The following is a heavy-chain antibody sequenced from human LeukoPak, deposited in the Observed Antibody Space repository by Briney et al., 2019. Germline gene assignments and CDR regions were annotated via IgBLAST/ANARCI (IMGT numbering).Heavy chain of an antibody. V-gene: IGHV5-51*01. J-gene: IGHJ4*02. CDR1: GYSFTTYW. CDR3: ARIVGSGSYYNVYFDY. Sequence: GESLKISCKASGYSFTTYWIGWVRQMPGKGLEWMGIIYPGDSDTRYSPSFQGQVTISADKSISTAYLQWSSLKASDTAIYYCARIVGSGSYYNVYFDYWGQGTLVTVSS. CDR2: IYPGDSDT. D-gene: IGHD3-10*01.